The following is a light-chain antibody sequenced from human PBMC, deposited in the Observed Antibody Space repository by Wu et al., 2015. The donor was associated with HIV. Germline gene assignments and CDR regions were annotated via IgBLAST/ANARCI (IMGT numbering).Light chain of an antibody. CDR1: QSISNW. J-gene: IGKJ1*01. Sequence: DIQMTQSPSILSASVGDRVTITCRASQSISNWLAWYQQKPGKAPKLLIYKASTLEGGVPSRFSGSGSGTEFTLTISSLQPDDFATYYCQQYNNYWKTFGQGTKVEVK. V-gene: IGKV1-5*03. CDR3: QQYNNYWKT. CDR2: KAS.